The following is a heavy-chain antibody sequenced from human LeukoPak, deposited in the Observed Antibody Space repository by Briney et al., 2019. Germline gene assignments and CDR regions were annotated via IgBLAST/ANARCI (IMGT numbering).Heavy chain of an antibody. J-gene: IGHJ4*02. Sequence: ASVKVSCKASGYTFTSYAMHWVRQAPGQRLEWMGWINAGNGNTKYSQKFQGRDTITRDTSASTAYMELSSLRSEDTAVYYCASNTDTKQWLVKGGSSFDYWGQGTLVTVSS. CDR1: GYTFTSYA. CDR2: INAGNGNT. CDR3: ASNTDTKQWLVKGGSSFDY. D-gene: IGHD6-19*01. V-gene: IGHV1-3*01.